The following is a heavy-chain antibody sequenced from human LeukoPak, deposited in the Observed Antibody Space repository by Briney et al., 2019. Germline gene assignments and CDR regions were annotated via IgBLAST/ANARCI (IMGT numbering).Heavy chain of an antibody. Sequence: GGSLRLSCAASGFTFSSYAMSWVRQAPGKGLEWVSGISGSGGSTYYADSVKGRFTISRDNSKNTLYLQMNSLRAEDTAVYYCAKQDDYVWGSYRTYYFDYWGQGTLVTVSS. V-gene: IGHV3-23*01. D-gene: IGHD3-16*02. J-gene: IGHJ4*02. CDR2: ISGSGGST. CDR3: AKQDDYVWGSYRTYYFDY. CDR1: GFTFSSYA.